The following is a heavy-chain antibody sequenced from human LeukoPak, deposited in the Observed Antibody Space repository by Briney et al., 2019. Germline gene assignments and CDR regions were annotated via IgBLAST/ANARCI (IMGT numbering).Heavy chain of an antibody. V-gene: IGHV3-15*01. CDR1: GFTFSSAW. Sequence: AGGSLRLSCAASGFTFSSAWMTWVRQTPGKGLEWVGRIKQISNGGTTDYAAPVKDRFTISRDDSINTLYLQMNSLKTEDTAVYYCATGFSATSHDGYWGQGTLVTVSS. CDR2: IKQISNGGTT. J-gene: IGHJ4*02. D-gene: IGHD1-26*01. CDR3: ATGFSATSHDGY.